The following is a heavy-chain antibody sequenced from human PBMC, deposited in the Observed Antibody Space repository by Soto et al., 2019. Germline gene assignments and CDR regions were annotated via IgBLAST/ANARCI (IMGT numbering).Heavy chain of an antibody. D-gene: IGHD1-20*01. CDR2: ISGSGAGT. CDR3: AKAKVYTWNTGSFDY. Sequence: GSLSLSCAASGFTFSSYAMSWIRQAPGKGLEWVSGISGSGAGTYYADSVKGRFTISRYSFKNTLYLQMNSLRAEDTAVYYCAKAKVYTWNTGSFDYWGQGTLVTVSS. V-gene: IGHV3-23*01. J-gene: IGHJ4*02. CDR1: GFTFSSYA.